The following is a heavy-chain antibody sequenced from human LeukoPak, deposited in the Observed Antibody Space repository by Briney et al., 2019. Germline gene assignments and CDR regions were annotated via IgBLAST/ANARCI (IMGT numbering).Heavy chain of an antibody. D-gene: IGHD6-19*01. CDR1: GGSFSGYY. J-gene: IGHJ4*02. CDR2: INHSGST. V-gene: IGHV4-34*01. CDR3: ARGPGIAVAGYFDY. Sequence: SETLSLTCAVYGGSFSGYYWSWIRQPPGKGLEWIGEINHSGSTNYNPSLKSRVTISVDTSKNQFSLKLSSVTAADTAVYYCARGPGIAVAGYFDYWGQGTLVTVYS.